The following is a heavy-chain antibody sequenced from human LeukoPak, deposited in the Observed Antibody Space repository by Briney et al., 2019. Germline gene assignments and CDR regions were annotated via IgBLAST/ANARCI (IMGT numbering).Heavy chain of an antibody. D-gene: IGHD2-2*01. Sequence: ASVKVSCKASGYTFTSYGISWVRQAPGQGLEWMGWTSAYNGNTNYAQKLQGRVTMTTDTSTSTAYMELRSLRSDDTAVYYCARDVYQLLPRDYYYYMDVWGKGTTVTVSS. V-gene: IGHV1-18*01. CDR1: GYTFTSYG. CDR2: TSAYNGNT. J-gene: IGHJ6*03. CDR3: ARDVYQLLPRDYYYYMDV.